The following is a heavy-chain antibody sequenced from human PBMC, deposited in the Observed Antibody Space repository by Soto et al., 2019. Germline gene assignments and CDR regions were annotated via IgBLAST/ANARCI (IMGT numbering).Heavy chain of an antibody. D-gene: IGHD2-8*02. J-gene: IGHJ4*02. CDR3: ARTSTGRDSTYYFDY. V-gene: IGHV4-59*08. CDR1: GGSISSYY. Sequence: SETLSLTCTVSGGSISSYYWSWIRQPPGKGLEWIGYIYYSGSTNYNPSLKSRVTISVDTSKNQFSLKLSSVTAADTAVYYCARTSTGRDSTYYFDYWGQGTLVTVSS. CDR2: IYYSGST.